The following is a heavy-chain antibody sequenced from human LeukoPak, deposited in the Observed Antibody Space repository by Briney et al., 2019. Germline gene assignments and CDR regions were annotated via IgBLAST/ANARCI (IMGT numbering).Heavy chain of an antibody. J-gene: IGHJ6*04. V-gene: IGHV3-48*03. CDR1: GFTFSSYE. D-gene: IGHD3-10*02. CDR3: AELGITMIGGV. Sequence: GGSLRLSCAASGFTFSSYEMNWVRQAPGKGLEWVSYISSSGSTIYYADSVKGRFTISIDNAKNSLYLQMNRVRAEDTAVYYCAELGITMIGGVWGKGTTVTISS. CDR2: ISSSGSTI.